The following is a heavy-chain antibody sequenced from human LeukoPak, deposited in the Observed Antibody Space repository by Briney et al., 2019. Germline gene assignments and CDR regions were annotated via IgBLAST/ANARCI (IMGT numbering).Heavy chain of an antibody. CDR1: GFTFSSYG. CDR3: AKVHDYGDYGPFDY. D-gene: IGHD4-17*01. CDR2: IRYDGSNK. Sequence: GGSLRLSCAASGFTFSSYGMHWVRQAPGKGLEWVAFIRYDGSNKYYADSVKGRFTISRDNSKNTLYLQMNSLRAEDTAVYYCAKVHDYGDYGPFDYWGQGTLVTVSS. V-gene: IGHV3-30*02. J-gene: IGHJ4*02.